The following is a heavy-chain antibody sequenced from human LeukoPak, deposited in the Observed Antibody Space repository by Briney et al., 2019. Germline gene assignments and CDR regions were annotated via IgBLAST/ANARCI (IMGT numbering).Heavy chain of an antibody. D-gene: IGHD1-26*01. J-gene: IGHJ4*02. Sequence: PETLSLTCTVSGGSISSYYWSWIRQPPGKGLEWIAYMYYGGNTDYNPSLKSRVTISIDTSNNQFSLKLSSVTAADTAMYYCARHETGGSYPLKYWGQGLLVTVSS. CDR3: ARHETGGSYPLKY. V-gene: IGHV4-59*08. CDR2: MYYGGNT. CDR1: GGSISSYY.